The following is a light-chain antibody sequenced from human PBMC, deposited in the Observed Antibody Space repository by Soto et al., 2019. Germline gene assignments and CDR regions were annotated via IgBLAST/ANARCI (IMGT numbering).Light chain of an antibody. Sequence: EIVMTHSPSTLSVSPVEISTPSCWASQSVSSNLAWYQQKPGQAPRLLIYGASTRATGIPARFSGSGSGTEFTLTISSLQSEDFAVYYCQQYNNWPLTFGGGTKVDIK. CDR3: QQYNNWPLT. CDR2: GAS. CDR1: QSVSSN. V-gene: IGKV3-15*01. J-gene: IGKJ4*01.